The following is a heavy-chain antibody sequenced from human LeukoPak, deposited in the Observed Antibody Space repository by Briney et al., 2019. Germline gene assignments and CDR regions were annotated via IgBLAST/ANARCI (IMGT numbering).Heavy chain of an antibody. D-gene: IGHD3-9*01. CDR2: IIPIFGTA. J-gene: IGHJ4*02. CDR1: GGTFSSYA. Sequence: ASVKVSCKASGGTFSSYAFSWVRQAPGQGLEWMGGIIPIFGTANYAQKFQGRVTITADESTSTAYMELSSLRSEDTAVYYCARGGLQLRYFDWFDYWGQGTLVTVSS. V-gene: IGHV1-69*01. CDR3: ARGGLQLRYFDWFDY.